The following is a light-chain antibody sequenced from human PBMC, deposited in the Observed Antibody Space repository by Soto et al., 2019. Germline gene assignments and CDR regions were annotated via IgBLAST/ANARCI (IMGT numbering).Light chain of an antibody. V-gene: IGKV3-11*01. CDR1: QAVNTR. J-gene: IGKJ1*01. CDR2: LAS. CDR3: HQRQSWPRT. Sequence: EIVLTQSPATLSSFPGDRVTLSCRASQAVNTRLAWYQHRPGQAPRLLIYLASNRAAGVPARFSGSGSGTDFTRPISDVEPEDFAVYYCHQRQSWPRTFGQGTTVDI.